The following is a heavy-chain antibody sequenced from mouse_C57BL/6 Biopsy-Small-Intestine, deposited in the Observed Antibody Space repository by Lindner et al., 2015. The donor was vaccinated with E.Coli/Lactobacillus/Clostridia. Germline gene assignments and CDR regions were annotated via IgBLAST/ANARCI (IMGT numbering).Heavy chain of an antibody. Sequence: VQLQESGPGMVKPSQSLSLTCTVTGYSITSGYDWHWIRHFPGNKLEWMGYISYSGSTNYNPSLKSRISITHDTSKNHFFLKLNSVTTEDTATYYCARGDYGSSYWFAYWGQGTLVTVSA. CDR1: GYSITSGYD. J-gene: IGHJ3*01. D-gene: IGHD1-1*01. CDR2: ISYSGST. V-gene: IGHV3-1*01. CDR3: ARGDYGSSYWFAY.